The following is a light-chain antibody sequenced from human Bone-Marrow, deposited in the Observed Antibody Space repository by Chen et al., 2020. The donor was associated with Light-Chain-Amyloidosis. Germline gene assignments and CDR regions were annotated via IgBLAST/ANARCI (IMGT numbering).Light chain of an antibody. J-gene: IGLJ3*02. Sequence: NFMLTQPHSVSESTGKTVIISCTRSSGSIATNYVQWYQQHPGSSPTTVIYEDDQRPSGVPDRFSGSIDRSSNPASLTISGLKTEDEADYYCQSYQGSSQGVFGGGTKLTVL. V-gene: IGLV6-57*01. CDR1: SGSIATNY. CDR3: QSYQGSSQGV. CDR2: EDD.